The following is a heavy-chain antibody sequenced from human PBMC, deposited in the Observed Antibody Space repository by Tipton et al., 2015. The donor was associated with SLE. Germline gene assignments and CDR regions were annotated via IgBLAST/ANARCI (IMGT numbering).Heavy chain of an antibody. CDR2: ISSSSYI. V-gene: IGHV3-69-1*01. J-gene: IGHJ4*02. Sequence: SLRLSCAASGFTFSDYYMNWVRQAPGKGLEWVLSISSSSYIYYADSVKGRFTISRDNAKNSLYLQMNSLRAEDTAVYYCARGLGPGIAAAGRGYWGQGTLVTVSS. D-gene: IGHD6-13*01. CDR3: ARGLGPGIAAAGRGY. CDR1: GFTFSDYY.